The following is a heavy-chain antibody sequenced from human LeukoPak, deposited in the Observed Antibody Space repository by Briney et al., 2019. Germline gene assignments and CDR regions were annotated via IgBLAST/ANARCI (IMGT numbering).Heavy chain of an antibody. CDR3: ASLRGVGASPFDY. D-gene: IGHD1-26*01. J-gene: IGHJ4*02. Sequence: SETLSLTCTVSGGSISSYYWSWIRQPPGKGLEWIGYIYYTESTNYNPSLKSRVTISVDTSKNQLSLKLSSVTAADTAVYYCASLRGVGASPFDYWGQGTLVTVSS. CDR2: IYYTEST. V-gene: IGHV4-59*08. CDR1: GGSISSYY.